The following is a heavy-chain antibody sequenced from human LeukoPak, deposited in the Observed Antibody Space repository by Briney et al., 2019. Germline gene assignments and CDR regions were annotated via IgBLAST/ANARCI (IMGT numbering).Heavy chain of an antibody. J-gene: IGHJ4*02. V-gene: IGHV1-2*02. CDR3: AGEGDTAMVTFYY. CDR2: INPNSGGT. CDR1: GYTFTGYY. D-gene: IGHD5-18*01. Sequence: GASVKVSCKASGYTFTGYYMHWLRQAPGQGLEWMGWINPNSGGTNYAQKFQGRVTMTRDTSISTAYMELSRLRSDDTAVYYCAGEGDTAMVTFYYWGQGTLVTVSS.